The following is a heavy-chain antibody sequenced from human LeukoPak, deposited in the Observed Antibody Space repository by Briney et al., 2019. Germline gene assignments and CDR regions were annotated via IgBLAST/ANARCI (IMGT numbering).Heavy chain of an antibody. CDR1: GGSFSGYY. V-gene: IGHV4-34*01. CDR2: INHSGST. Sequence: PSETLSLTCAVYGGSFSGYYWSWIRQPPGKGLEWIGEINHSGSTNYNPSLKSRVTISVDTSKNQFSLKLSSVTAADTAVYYCARGRYCSSTGCYIDYYYGMDVWGQGTTVTVSS. D-gene: IGHD2-2*02. J-gene: IGHJ6*02. CDR3: ARGRYCSSTGCYIDYYYGMDV.